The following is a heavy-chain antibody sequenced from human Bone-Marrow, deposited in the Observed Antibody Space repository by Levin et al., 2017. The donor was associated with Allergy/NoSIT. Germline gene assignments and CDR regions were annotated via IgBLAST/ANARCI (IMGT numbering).Heavy chain of an antibody. CDR2: IYYSGTT. D-gene: IGHD2-2*01. CDR1: GEPISTVHY. V-gene: IGHV4-38-2*02. J-gene: IGHJ4*02. CDR3: VRQTDACVSTSCYFDY. Sequence: SETLSLTCTIAGEPISTVHYWGWIRQPPGKGLEWIGSIYYSGTTYDNPSLKSRVTMSVDTSNNKLSLKLSSVTAADTAVYYCVRQTDACVSTSCYFDYWGPGTLVTVSS.